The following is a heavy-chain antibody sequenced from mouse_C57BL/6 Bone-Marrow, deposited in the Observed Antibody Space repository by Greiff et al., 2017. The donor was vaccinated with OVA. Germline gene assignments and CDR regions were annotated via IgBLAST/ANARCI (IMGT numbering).Heavy chain of an antibody. CDR1: GFTFTDDY. D-gene: IGHD2-4*01. CDR3: THYPYYDGSWFAY. J-gene: IGHJ3*01. CDR2: IDPENGDT. V-gene: IGHV14-4*01. Sequence: VQLQQSGAELVRPGASVKLSCTASGFTFTDDYMHWVKQRPEQGLEWIGWIDPENGDTEYASKFQGKATITADTSSNTAYLQLRSLTSEDTAVYYCTHYPYYDGSWFAYWGQGTLVTVSA.